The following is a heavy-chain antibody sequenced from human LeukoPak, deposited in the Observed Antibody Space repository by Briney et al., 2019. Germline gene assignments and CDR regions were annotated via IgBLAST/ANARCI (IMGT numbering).Heavy chain of an antibody. D-gene: IGHD6-6*01. Sequence: GASVKVSCKASGYTFTSYDINWVRQATGQGLEWMGWMNPNSGNTGYAQKFQGRVTMTRNTSISTAYMELSRLRSEDTAVYYCARRIAARPPHRSYFDYWGQGTLVTVSS. CDR3: ARRIAARPPHRSYFDY. CDR1: GYTFTSYD. CDR2: MNPNSGNT. V-gene: IGHV1-8*01. J-gene: IGHJ4*02.